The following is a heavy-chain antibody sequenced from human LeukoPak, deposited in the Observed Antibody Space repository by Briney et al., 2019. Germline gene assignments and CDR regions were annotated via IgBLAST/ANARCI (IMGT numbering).Heavy chain of an antibody. J-gene: IGHJ4*02. V-gene: IGHV4-39*07. D-gene: IGHD3-22*01. CDR1: GGSISSSSYY. Sequence: SETLSLTCTVSGGSISSSSYYWGWIRQPPGKGLGWIGSIYYSGSTYYNPSLKSRVTISVDTSKNQFSLKLSSVTAADTAVYYCASHNYYDSSGPNTYYFDYWGQGTLVTVSS. CDR3: ASHNYYDSSGPNTYYFDY. CDR2: IYYSGST.